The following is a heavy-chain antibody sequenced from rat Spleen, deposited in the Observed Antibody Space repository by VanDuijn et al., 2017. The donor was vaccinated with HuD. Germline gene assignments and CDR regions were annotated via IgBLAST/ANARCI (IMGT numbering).Heavy chain of an antibody. D-gene: IGHD1-4*01. CDR2: ISSDGGMN. CDR3: ARQDTSGCSNWFAY. CDR1: GFTFSDYY. J-gene: IGHJ3*01. Sequence: EVQLVESGGGLVQPGRSLKFSCAASGFTFSDYYMAWVRQAPTKGLGWVATISSDGGMNFYRDAVKGRFTSSRDNADRTLYFLMDSLRSEDTATYYCARQDTSGCSNWFAYWGQGTLVTVSS. V-gene: IGHV5-17*01.